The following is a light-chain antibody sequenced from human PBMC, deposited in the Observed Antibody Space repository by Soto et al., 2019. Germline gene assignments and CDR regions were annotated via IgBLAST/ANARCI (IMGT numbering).Light chain of an antibody. CDR2: DVS. CDR1: SSDVGGYNY. J-gene: IGLJ3*02. Sequence: QSALTQPRSVSGSPGQSVTISCSGTSSDVGGYNYVSWFQQHPGKAPKLMIYDVSERPSGVPNRFSGSKSGNTASLTISGLQAEDEADYYCCSYAGSYTNWVFGGGTKLTVL. V-gene: IGLV2-11*01. CDR3: CSYAGSYTNWV.